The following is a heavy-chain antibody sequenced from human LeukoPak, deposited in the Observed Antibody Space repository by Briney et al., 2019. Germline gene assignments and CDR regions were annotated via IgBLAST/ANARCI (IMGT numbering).Heavy chain of an antibody. V-gene: IGHV1-46*01. CDR1: GYTFTSYY. CDR3: ARALSGYCSGGSCYGFDDY. Sequence: GASVKVSCKASGYTFTSYYMHWVRQAPGQGLEWMGIINPSGGSTSYAQKFQGRVTMTRDTSTSTVYMELSSLRSEDTAVYYCARALSGYCSGGSCYGFDDYWGQGTLVTVSS. CDR2: INPSGGST. D-gene: IGHD2-15*01. J-gene: IGHJ4*02.